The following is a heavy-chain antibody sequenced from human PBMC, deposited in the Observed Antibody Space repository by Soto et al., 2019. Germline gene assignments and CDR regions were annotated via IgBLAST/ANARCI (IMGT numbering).Heavy chain of an antibody. J-gene: IGHJ4*02. CDR2: INHSGST. Sequence: QVQLQQWGAGLLKPSETLSLTCAVYGGSFSGYYWSWIRQPPGKGLEWIGEINHSGSTNYNPSLKSRVPISVDTSKNQFSLKLSSVTAADTAVYYCARTIAARARFDYWGQGTLVTVSS. CDR1: GGSFSGYY. V-gene: IGHV4-34*01. D-gene: IGHD6-6*01. CDR3: ARTIAARARFDY.